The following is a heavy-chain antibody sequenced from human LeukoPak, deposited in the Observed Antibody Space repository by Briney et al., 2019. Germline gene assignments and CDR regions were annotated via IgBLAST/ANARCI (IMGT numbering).Heavy chain of an antibody. D-gene: IGHD3-10*01. CDR1: GYTLIELS. J-gene: IGHJ4*02. V-gene: IGHV1-24*01. CDR3: AKDHSDGSIDY. Sequence: GASVKVSCKVSGYTLIELSMHWVRQAPGKGLEWMGGFDPEDGETIYEQKFQGRVTMTEDTSTDTAYMELSSLRAEDTAVYYCAKDHSDGSIDYWGQGTLVTVSS. CDR2: FDPEDGET.